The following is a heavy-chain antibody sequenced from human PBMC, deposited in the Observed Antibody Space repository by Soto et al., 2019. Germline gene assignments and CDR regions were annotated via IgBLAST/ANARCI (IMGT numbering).Heavy chain of an antibody. CDR2: INAGNGNT. CDR1: AYTFTSYA. D-gene: IGHD3-3*01. CDR3: ARAPYDFWSGYAPEIDYYGMDV. Sequence: ASVKVSCKASAYTFTSYAIHWVRHAPGQRREWMGWINAGNGNTKYSQKFQGRVTITRDTSASTAYMELNRLRSEDTDVYYCARAPYDFWSGYAPEIDYYGMDVWGQGTTVTVSS. V-gene: IGHV1-3*01. J-gene: IGHJ6*02.